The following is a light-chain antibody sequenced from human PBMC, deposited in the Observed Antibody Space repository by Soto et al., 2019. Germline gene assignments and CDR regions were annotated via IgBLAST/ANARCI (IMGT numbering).Light chain of an antibody. V-gene: IGLV2-23*01. CDR3: CSYAGGSTML. Sequence: QSALTQPASLSGSPGQSITISCTGTSSDVGTYKYVSWYQHHPGKAPKVIITEGNKRPSGVSNRFSGSKSGNTASLTISGLQAEDEAHYYCCSYAGGSTMLFGGGTQLTVL. J-gene: IGLJ3*02. CDR1: SSDVGTYKY. CDR2: EGN.